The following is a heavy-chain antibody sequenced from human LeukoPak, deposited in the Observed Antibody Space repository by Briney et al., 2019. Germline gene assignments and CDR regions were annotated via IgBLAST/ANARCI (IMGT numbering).Heavy chain of an antibody. CDR2: TNPDSGVP. V-gene: IGHV1-2*02. Sequence: ASVKVSCKSSGYTFTGHYLHWVRQAPGQGLEWMGWTNPDSGVPKYRQKFQGRVIMTRDTSISTAYMELSRLTSDDTAVYYCARDLGSSGVDYWGQGTPVTVSS. D-gene: IGHD6-19*01. CDR3: ARDLGSSGVDY. J-gene: IGHJ4*02. CDR1: GYTFTGHY.